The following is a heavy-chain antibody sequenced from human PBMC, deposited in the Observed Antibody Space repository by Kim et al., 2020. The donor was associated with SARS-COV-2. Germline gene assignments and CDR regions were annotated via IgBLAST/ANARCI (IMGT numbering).Heavy chain of an antibody. J-gene: IGHJ5*02. CDR3: ARDVTMVRGVIITSWFDP. Sequence: KGRFTISRDNSKNTLYLQMNSLRAEDTAVYYCARDVTMVRGVIITSWFDPWGQGTLVTVSS. D-gene: IGHD3-10*01. V-gene: IGHV3-30*07.